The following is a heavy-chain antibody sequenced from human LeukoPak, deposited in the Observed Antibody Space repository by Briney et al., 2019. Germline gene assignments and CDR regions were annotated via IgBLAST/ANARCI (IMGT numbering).Heavy chain of an antibody. CDR1: GYTFTGYY. J-gene: IGHJ5*02. D-gene: IGHD2-2*01. V-gene: IGHV1-2*06. CDR2: INPNSVGT. CDR3: ARDFVVVPAAMIQYNWFDP. Sequence: ASVKVSCKASGYTFTGYYMHWVRQAPGQGLEWMGRINPNSVGTNYAQKFQGRVTMTRDTSISTAYMELSRLRSDDTAVYYCARDFVVVPAAMIQYNWFDPWGQGTLVTVSS.